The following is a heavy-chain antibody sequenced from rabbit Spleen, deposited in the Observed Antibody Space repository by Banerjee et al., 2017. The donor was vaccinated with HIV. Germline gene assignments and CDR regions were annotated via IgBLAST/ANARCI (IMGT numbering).Heavy chain of an antibody. D-gene: IGHD1-1*01. V-gene: IGHV1S45*01. Sequence: QEQLVESGGGLVQPGGSLKLSCKASGFDFTNYGVSWVRQPPGKGLEWIGCIYPGSSGTTYYASWAKGRFTISKTSSTTVTLQMTSLTAADTATYFCARNPSTYYNLWGQGTLVTVS. J-gene: IGHJ4*01. CDR3: ARNPSTYYNL. CDR1: GFDFTNYG. CDR2: IYPGSSGTT.